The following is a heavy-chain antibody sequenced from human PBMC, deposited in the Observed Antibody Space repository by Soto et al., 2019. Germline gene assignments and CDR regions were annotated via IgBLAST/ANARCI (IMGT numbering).Heavy chain of an antibody. V-gene: IGHV1-2*04. Sequence: ASVKVSCKASGYTFTGYYMHWVRQAPGQGLEWMGWISPNSGGTNYAQKFQGWVTMTRDTSISTAYMELSRLRSDDTAVYYCARGSVTAVGENFDYWGQGTLVTVSS. D-gene: IGHD6-19*01. CDR2: ISPNSGGT. J-gene: IGHJ4*02. CDR3: ARGSVTAVGENFDY. CDR1: GYTFTGYY.